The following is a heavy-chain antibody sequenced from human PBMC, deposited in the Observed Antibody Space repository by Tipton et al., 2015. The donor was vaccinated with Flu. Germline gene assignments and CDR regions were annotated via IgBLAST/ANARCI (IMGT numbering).Heavy chain of an antibody. D-gene: IGHD5-12*01. Sequence: QLVQSGGEVKKPGTSVKVSCKASGYSFTSDGITWVRQAPGQELEWMGWISTYNGDTNVAQSLQGRVTMTRDTFANTAFLELTGLRSDDTAVYYCTLGLEWLQLWGQGTLITVSS. CDR1: GYSFTSDG. V-gene: IGHV1-18*04. CDR2: ISTYNGDT. CDR3: TLGLEWLQL. J-gene: IGHJ4*02.